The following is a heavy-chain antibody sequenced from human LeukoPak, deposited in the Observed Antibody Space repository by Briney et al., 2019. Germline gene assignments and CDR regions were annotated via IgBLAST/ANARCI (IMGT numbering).Heavy chain of an antibody. CDR3: ARDGGNDSGLDY. V-gene: IGHV4-39*07. CDR1: GGSISSSSYY. J-gene: IGHJ4*02. CDR2: IYYSGST. Sequence: SSETLSLTCTVSGGSISSSSYYWGWIRQPPGKGLEWIGSIYYSGSTYYNPSLKSRVTISVDTSKNQFSLKLSSVTAADTAVYYCARDGGNDSGLDYWGQGTLVTVSS. D-gene: IGHD5-12*01.